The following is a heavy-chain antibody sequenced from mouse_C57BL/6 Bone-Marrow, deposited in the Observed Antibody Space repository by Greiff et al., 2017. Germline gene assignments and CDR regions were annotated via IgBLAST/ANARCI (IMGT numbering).Heavy chain of an antibody. D-gene: IGHD1-1*01. V-gene: IGHV1-74*01. CDR3: DIEGRYGSDAMDY. Sequence: QVQLKQPGAELVKPGASVKVSCKASGYTFTSYWMHWVKQRPGQGLEWIGKIHPSDSDTNYNQKFKGKATLTVDKSSSTAYMQLSSLTSEDSAVYECDIEGRYGSDAMDYWGQGTSVTVSA. CDR2: IHPSDSDT. J-gene: IGHJ4*01. CDR1: GYTFTSYW.